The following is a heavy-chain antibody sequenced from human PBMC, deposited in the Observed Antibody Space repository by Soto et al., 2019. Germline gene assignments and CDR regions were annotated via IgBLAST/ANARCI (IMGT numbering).Heavy chain of an antibody. V-gene: IGHV4-31*03. Sequence: QVQLQESGPGLVKPTQTLSLTCTVSGGSISSGGYYWSWIRQHPGKGLEWIGYIYHSGSTYYNPSLETRVTVSVETSKNQCSLKLSSVTAADTAVYYCAREAAGILNWFDPWGQGTLVTVSS. CDR1: GGSISSGGYY. D-gene: IGHD6-25*01. CDR2: IYHSGST. J-gene: IGHJ5*02. CDR3: AREAAGILNWFDP.